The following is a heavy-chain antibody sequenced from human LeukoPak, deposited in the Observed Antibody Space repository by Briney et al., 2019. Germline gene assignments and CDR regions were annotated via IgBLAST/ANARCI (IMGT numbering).Heavy chain of an antibody. J-gene: IGHJ5*02. D-gene: IGHD6-19*01. CDR2: INHSGST. CDR3: ARLKQWLVGVRGWFDP. Sequence: PSETLSLTCAVYGGSFSGYYWSWIRQPPGKGLEWIGEINHSGSTNYNPSLKSRVTISVDTSKNQFSLKLSSVTAADTAVYYCARLKQWLVGVRGWFDPWGQGTLVTVSS. V-gene: IGHV4-34*01. CDR1: GGSFSGYY.